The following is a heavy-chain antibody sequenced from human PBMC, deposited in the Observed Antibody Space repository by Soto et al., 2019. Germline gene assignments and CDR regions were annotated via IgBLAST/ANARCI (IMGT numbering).Heavy chain of an antibody. CDR3: ARPVRQQLDHWFDT. CDR2: IIPIFGTA. V-gene: IGHV1-69*13. J-gene: IGHJ5*02. D-gene: IGHD6-13*01. CDR1: GGTFSSYA. Sequence: SVKVSCKASGGTFSSYAISWVRQAPGQGLEWMGGIIPIFGTANYAQKFQGRVTITADESTSTAYMELSSLISEDTAVYYCARPVRQQLDHWFDTWGQGTLVTVSS.